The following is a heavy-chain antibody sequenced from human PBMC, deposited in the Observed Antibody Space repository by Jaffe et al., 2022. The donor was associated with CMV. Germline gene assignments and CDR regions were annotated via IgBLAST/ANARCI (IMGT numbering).Heavy chain of an antibody. Sequence: QVQLVESGGGVVQPGRSLRLSCAASGFTFSSYGMHWVRQAPGKGLEWVAVIWYDGSNKYYADSVKGRFTISRDNSKNTLYLQMNSLRAEDTAVYYCARAAAAGFLGNWFDPWGQGTLVTVSS. J-gene: IGHJ5*02. V-gene: IGHV3-33*08. CDR3: ARAAAAGFLGNWFDP. CDR1: GFTFSSYG. CDR2: IWYDGSNK. D-gene: IGHD6-13*01.